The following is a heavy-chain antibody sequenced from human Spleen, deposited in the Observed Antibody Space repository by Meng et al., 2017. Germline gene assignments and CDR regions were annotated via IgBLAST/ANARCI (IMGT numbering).Heavy chain of an antibody. Sequence: QLQLQESGPGLVKPSETLSLTCAVSGGSISSDTWWSWVRQPPGKGLEWIGEIYHTGSTNYNPSLKSRVTMSVDKSNNQFSLKLTSVTAADTAVYHCLRGSGGSVWGQGTLVTFSS. CDR1: GGSISSDTW. CDR3: LRGSGGSV. V-gene: IGHV4-4*02. D-gene: IGHD3-10*01. J-gene: IGHJ1*01. CDR2: IYHTGST.